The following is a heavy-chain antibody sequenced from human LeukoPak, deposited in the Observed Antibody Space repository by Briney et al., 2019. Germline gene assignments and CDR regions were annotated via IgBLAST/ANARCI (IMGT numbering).Heavy chain of an antibody. D-gene: IGHD6-6*01. Sequence: PSETLSLTCTVSGGSISSGGYYWSWIRQPPGKGLEWIGYIYHSGSTYYNPSLKSRVTISVDRSKNQFSLKLSSVTAADTAVYYCASQFATQYSSSPGVWGQGTLVTVSS. CDR1: GGSISSGGYY. V-gene: IGHV4-30-2*01. CDR3: ASQFATQYSSSPGV. CDR2: IYHSGST. J-gene: IGHJ4*02.